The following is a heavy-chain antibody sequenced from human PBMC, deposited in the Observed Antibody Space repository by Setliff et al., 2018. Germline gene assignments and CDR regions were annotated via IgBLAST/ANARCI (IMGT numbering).Heavy chain of an antibody. CDR3: ARSPSSGAYWNPRPFYSDY. Sequence: SETLSLTCTVSGGSVSSTSYYWGWIRQPAGKGLEWIGQIHTSGSTNYSPSLKSRVTISIDTSKNHFSLKLDSVTAADTALYYCARSPSSGAYWNPRPFYSDYWARGTLVTVSS. D-gene: IGHD1-26*01. CDR1: GGSVSSTSYY. CDR2: IHTSGST. J-gene: IGHJ4*02. V-gene: IGHV4-61*09.